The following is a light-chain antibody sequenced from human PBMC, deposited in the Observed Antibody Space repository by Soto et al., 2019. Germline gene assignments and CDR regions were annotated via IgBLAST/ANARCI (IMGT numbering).Light chain of an antibody. CDR3: QQSYNSPFN. CDR1: QSISSW. J-gene: IGKJ3*01. CDR2: AAS. Sequence: DIQMTQSPSTLSASIGDRVTISCRASQSISSWLAWYQKKPGKAPNLLINAASTLRSGVPSRFSGSGSGTDFTLTIDSLQPEDFATYYCQQSYNSPFNFGPGTKVDIK. V-gene: IGKV1-39*01.